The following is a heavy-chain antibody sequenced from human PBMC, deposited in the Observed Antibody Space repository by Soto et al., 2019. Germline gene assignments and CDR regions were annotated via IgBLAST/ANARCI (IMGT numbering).Heavy chain of an antibody. Sequence: GGSLRLSCSASGFAFSRQAMSWVRQAPGKRLEWVSTIDFNGDRTYYADSVKGRFTVSRDNSKSTLYLQMSSLRAEDTALYYCTTDHSTAYSDHRGQGTLVTVSS. CDR1: GFAFSRQA. V-gene: IGHV3-23*01. D-gene: IGHD2-21*02. J-gene: IGHJ5*02. CDR2: IDFNGDRT. CDR3: TTDHSTAYSDH.